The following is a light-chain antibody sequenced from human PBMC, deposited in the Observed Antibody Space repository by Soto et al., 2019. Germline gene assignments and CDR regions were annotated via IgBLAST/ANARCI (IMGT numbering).Light chain of an antibody. J-gene: IGLJ1*01. V-gene: IGLV2-14*01. Sequence: QSVLTQPASVSGSPGQSITISCTGSSNDIGAYKYVSWYQQYPGKAPKLIIFEVSNRPSGVSNRFSGSKSGNTASLTIAGLQAEDEADYHCSLYTTGSTLYVFGGGTKVTVL. CDR3: SLYTTGSTLYV. CDR2: EVS. CDR1: SNDIGAYKY.